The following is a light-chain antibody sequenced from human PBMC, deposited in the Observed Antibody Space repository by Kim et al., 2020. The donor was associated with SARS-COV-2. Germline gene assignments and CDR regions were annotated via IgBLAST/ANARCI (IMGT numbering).Light chain of an antibody. CDR1: NIGSDS. CDR2: YDS. J-gene: IGLJ2*01. Sequence: GKTARITCGGNNIGSDSVHWYQQKPGQAPVLVIYYDSDRPSGIPERFSGSNSGNTATLTISRVEAGDEADYYCQVWDSSSDHPIVVFGGGTQLTVL. CDR3: QVWDSSSDHPIVV. V-gene: IGLV3-21*04.